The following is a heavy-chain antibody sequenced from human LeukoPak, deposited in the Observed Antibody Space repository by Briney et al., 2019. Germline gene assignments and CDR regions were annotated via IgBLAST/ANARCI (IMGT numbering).Heavy chain of an antibody. CDR2: IYTSGST. Sequence: SETLSLTCTVSGGSISSGSYYWSWIRQPAGKGLEWIGRIYTSGSTNYNPSLKSRVTISVDTSKNQFSLKLSSVTAADTAVYYCAREGMGIAVGSHFDYWGQGTLVTVSS. J-gene: IGHJ4*02. D-gene: IGHD6-19*01. V-gene: IGHV4-61*02. CDR1: GGSISSGSYY. CDR3: AREGMGIAVGSHFDY.